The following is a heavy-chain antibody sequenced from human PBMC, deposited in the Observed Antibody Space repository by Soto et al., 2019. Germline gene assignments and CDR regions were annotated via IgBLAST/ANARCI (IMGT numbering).Heavy chain of an antibody. D-gene: IGHD3-22*01. Sequence: ASGGTFSNHAINWVRQAPGQGLEWMGGIIPIFGTASYAQKFQGRVTITADESTSTAYIELSSLRSDDTAVYYCARGPDYEGYFDYWGQGTLVTVSS. CDR1: GGTFSNHA. V-gene: IGHV1-69*01. CDR2: IIPIFGTA. CDR3: ARGPDYEGYFDY. J-gene: IGHJ4*02.